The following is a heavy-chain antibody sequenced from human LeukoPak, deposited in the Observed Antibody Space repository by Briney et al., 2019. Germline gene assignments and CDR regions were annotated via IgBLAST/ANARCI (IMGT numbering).Heavy chain of an antibody. CDR2: INPNSGGT. D-gene: IGHD6-19*01. J-gene: IGHJ4*02. CDR1: GYTFTGYY. V-gene: IGHV1-2*02. CDR3: ARDLIFETGYSSGWYYFDY. Sequence: ASVKVSCKASGYTFTGYYMHWVRQAPGQGLEWMGWINPNSGGTNYAQKFQGRVTMTRDTSISIAYMELSRLRSDDTAVYYCARDLIFETGYSSGWYYFDYWGQGTLVTVSS.